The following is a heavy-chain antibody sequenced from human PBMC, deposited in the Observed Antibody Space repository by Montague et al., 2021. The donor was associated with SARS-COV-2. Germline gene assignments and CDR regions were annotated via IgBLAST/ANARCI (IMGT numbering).Heavy chain of an antibody. D-gene: IGHD2-15*01. CDR2: VYYNGNT. V-gene: IGHV4-59*01. Sequence: SETLSLTCNVSGGSLSSYYWSWIRQPPGEGLEWIGYVYYNGNTNYNPSPKSRIILSVDTSKNHFPLKVSSVTAADTAVYYCARGSKWSHYFDYWGQGTLVTVSS. CDR3: ARGSKWSHYFDY. CDR1: GGSLSSYY. J-gene: IGHJ4*02.